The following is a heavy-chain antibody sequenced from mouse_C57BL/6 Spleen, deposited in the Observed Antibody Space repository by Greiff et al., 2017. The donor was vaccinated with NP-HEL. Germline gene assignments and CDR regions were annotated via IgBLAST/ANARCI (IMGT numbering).Heavy chain of an antibody. D-gene: IGHD1-1*01. CDR1: GYSITSGYY. CDR3: ASSRGNFDV. V-gene: IGHV3-6*01. Sequence: EVQLQESGPGLVKPSQSLSLTCSVTGYSITSGYYWNWIRQFPGNKLEWMGYISYDGSNNYNPSLNNRISITRDTSKNQFFLKLNSVTTEDTATYYCASSRGNFDVWGTGTTVTVSS. CDR2: ISYDGSN. J-gene: IGHJ1*03.